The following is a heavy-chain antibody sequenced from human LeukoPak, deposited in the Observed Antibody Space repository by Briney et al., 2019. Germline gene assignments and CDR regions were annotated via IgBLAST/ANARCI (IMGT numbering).Heavy chain of an antibody. CDR2: FDPEDGKT. CDR3: ATTSGFGFDP. J-gene: IGHJ5*02. V-gene: IGHV1-24*01. D-gene: IGHD3-10*01. Sequence: MGGFDPEDGKTIYAQKFQGRVTMTEDTSTDTAYMELSSLRSEDTAVYYCATTSGFGFDPWGQGTLVTVSS.